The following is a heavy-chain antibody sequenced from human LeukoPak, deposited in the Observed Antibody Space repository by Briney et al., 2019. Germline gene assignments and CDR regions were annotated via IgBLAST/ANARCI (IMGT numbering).Heavy chain of an antibody. V-gene: IGHV3-30*18. J-gene: IGHJ4*02. CDR3: AKGGGIVGAPQGY. D-gene: IGHD1-26*01. Sequence: PGRSLRLSCAASGFTFSSYGMHWVRQAPGKGLEWVAVISYDGSNKYYADSVKGRFTISRDNSKNTLYLQMNSLRAEDTAVYYCAKGGGIVGAPQGYWGQGTLVTVSS. CDR1: GFTFSSYG. CDR2: ISYDGSNK.